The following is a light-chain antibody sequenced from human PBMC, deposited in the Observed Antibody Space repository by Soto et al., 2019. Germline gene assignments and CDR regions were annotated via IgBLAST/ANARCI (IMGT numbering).Light chain of an antibody. J-gene: IGLJ1*01. V-gene: IGLV2-11*01. CDR1: SNDVGGHNY. CDR2: DVS. Sequence: QSALTQPRSVSGSPGQSVTLSCTGTSNDVGGHNYVSWYQQHPGKAPKLMIYDVSKRPSGVPDRFSGSKSGNTASLAISGLQAEDEADYYCCSYAGRYYVFGTGTKLTVL. CDR3: CSYAGRYYV.